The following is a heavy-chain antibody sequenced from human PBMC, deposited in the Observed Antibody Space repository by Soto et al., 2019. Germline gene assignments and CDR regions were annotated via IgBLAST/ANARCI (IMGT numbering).Heavy chain of an antibody. CDR1: GYTFTTYG. CDR3: ARQQWLYYYYGMDV. D-gene: IGHD6-19*01. V-gene: IGHV1-18*01. J-gene: IGHJ6*02. CDR2: ISAYNGNT. Sequence: ASVKVSCKASGYTFTTYGISWVRQAPGQGLEWMGWISAYNGNTNYAQKIQGRVTMTTDTSTGTAYMELRSLRSDDTAVYYCARQQWLYYYYGMDVWGQGTTVTVS.